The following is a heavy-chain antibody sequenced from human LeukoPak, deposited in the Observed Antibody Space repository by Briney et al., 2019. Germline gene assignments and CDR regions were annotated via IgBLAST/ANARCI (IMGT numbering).Heavy chain of an antibody. Sequence: PGGSLRLSCAASGFTFSSYAMSWVRQAPGKGLEWVSAISGSGGSTYYADSVKGRFTISRDNSKNTLYLQMNSLRAEDTAVYYCARDPSIAVAGLFDYWGQGTLVTVSS. D-gene: IGHD6-19*01. CDR1: GFTFSSYA. CDR3: ARDPSIAVAGLFDY. V-gene: IGHV3-23*01. CDR2: ISGSGGST. J-gene: IGHJ4*02.